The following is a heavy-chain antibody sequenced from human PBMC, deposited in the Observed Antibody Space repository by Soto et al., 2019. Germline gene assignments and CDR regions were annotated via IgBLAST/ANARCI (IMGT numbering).Heavy chain of an antibody. Sequence: QVQLVESGGGVVQPGRSLRLSCAASGFTFSSYAMHWVRQAPGKGLEWVAVISYDGSNKYYADSVKGRFTISRDNSKNTLYLQMNSLRAEDTAVYYCASAWGAEWLVQGENNWFDPWGQGTLVTVSS. CDR3: ASAWGAEWLVQGENNWFDP. V-gene: IGHV3-30-3*01. CDR2: ISYDGSNK. D-gene: IGHD6-19*01. CDR1: GFTFSSYA. J-gene: IGHJ5*02.